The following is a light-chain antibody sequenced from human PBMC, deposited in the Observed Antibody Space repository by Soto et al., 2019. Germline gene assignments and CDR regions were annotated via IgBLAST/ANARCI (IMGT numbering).Light chain of an antibody. J-gene: IGKJ5*01. CDR2: DAS. V-gene: IGKV3-11*01. CDR1: QSISIY. CDR3: QKRFGLPPIT. Sequence: EIVLTQSPATLSLSPGERATLSCRASQSISIYLAWYQQKPGQAPRLLIHDASNRATGVPARFSGSGSGTDFTLTISSLESEDFAVYFFQKRFGLPPITCVQWTRLEI.